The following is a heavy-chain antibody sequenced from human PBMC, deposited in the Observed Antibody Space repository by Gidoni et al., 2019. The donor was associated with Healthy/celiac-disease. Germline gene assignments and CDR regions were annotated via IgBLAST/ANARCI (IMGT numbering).Heavy chain of an antibody. D-gene: IGHD2-21*02. CDR1: GGSFSGHY. Sequence: QAQLQQWGAGLLSPSETMSLTCAVYGGSFSGHYWSWIRQPPGKGLEWSGEINHSGSTNHNPSLKSRVTISVDTSKNQFSLKLSSVTAADTAVYYCAREKYSSVVTRTFDYWGQGTLVTVSS. CDR3: AREKYSSVVTRTFDY. J-gene: IGHJ4*02. CDR2: INHSGST. V-gene: IGHV4-34*01.